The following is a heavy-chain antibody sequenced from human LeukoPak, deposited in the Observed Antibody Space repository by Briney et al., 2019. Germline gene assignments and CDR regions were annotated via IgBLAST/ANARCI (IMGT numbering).Heavy chain of an antibody. CDR3: ATSSRTYGSGSYSRFDY. Sequence: SETLSLTCTVSGYSISSGYYWGWIRQPPGKGLEWIGSIYYSGSTYYNPSLKSRVTISVDTSKNQFSLKLSSVTAADTAVYYCATSSRTYGSGSYSRFDYWGRGTLVTVSS. CDR1: GYSISSGYY. D-gene: IGHD3-10*01. CDR2: IYYSGST. V-gene: IGHV4-38-2*02. J-gene: IGHJ4*02.